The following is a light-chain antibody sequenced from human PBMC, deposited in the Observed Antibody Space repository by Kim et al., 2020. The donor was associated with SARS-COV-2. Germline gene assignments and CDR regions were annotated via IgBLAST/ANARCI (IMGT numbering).Light chain of an antibody. Sequence: QSALTQPPSASGSPGQSVTISCTGTSSDVGGYNYVSWYQQHPGKAPKLMIYEVSKRLSGVPDRFSGSKSGNTAALTVSGLQAEDEADYYCSSYAGSNNMVFGGGTQLTAL. CDR3: SSYAGSNNMV. CDR1: SSDVGGYNY. CDR2: EVS. V-gene: IGLV2-8*01. J-gene: IGLJ2*01.